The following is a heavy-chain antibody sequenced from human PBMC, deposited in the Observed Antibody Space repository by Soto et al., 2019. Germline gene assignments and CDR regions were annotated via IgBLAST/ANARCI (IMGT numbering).Heavy chain of an antibody. CDR3: AKETHLYYHDSRGYFQH. CDR1: GFTFSSYA. Sequence: GGSLRLSCAASGFTFSSYAMSWVRQAPGKGLEWVSAISGSGGSTYYADSVKGRFTISRDNSKNTLYLQMNSLRAEDTAVYYCAKETHLYYHDSRGYFQHWVQGTLVTFSS. CDR2: ISGSGGST. J-gene: IGHJ1*01. V-gene: IGHV3-23*01. D-gene: IGHD3-22*01.